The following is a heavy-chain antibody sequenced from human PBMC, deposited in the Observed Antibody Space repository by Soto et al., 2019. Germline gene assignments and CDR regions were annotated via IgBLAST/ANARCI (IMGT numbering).Heavy chain of an antibody. V-gene: IGHV1-2*02. Sequence: ASVKVSCKASGYTFTGYYIHWVRQAPGQGLEWMGWINPDNGDTNYAPKFQGRVTMTSDTSISTAYMDLSRLRSDDTAVYYCARVYPTVLILYTSTSPVFDPWGQGTLVTVSS. J-gene: IGHJ5*02. D-gene: IGHD3-16*01. CDR1: GYTFTGYY. CDR2: INPDNGDT. CDR3: ARVYPTVLILYTSTSPVFDP.